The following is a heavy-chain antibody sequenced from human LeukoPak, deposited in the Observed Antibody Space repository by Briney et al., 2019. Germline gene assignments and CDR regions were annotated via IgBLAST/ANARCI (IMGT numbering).Heavy chain of an antibody. Sequence: TSETLSLTCTVSGGSISSGDYYWSWIRQPPGKGLEWIGYIYYSGSTYYNPSLKSRVTISVDTSKNQFSLKLSSVTAADTAVYYYARVWCSGGSCLVDYWGQGTLVTVSS. D-gene: IGHD2-15*01. CDR1: GGSISSGDYY. J-gene: IGHJ4*02. V-gene: IGHV4-30-4*01. CDR3: ARVWCSGGSCLVDY. CDR2: IYYSGST.